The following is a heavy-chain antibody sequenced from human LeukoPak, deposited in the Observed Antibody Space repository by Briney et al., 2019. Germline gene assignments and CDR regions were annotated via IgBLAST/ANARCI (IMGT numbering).Heavy chain of an antibody. CDR1: VYTFTIYD. V-gene: IGHV1-8*01. J-gene: IGHJ4*02. Sequence: ASVKVSFTSSVYTFTIYDINWVRQAAGQGLEWMGWMNLNSGNTGYAQNFQGRLTMTRDTSISTAYMELSTLRSEDTAVYYCARVTGSIDYWGQGTLVTVSS. CDR3: ARVTGSIDY. CDR2: MNLNSGNT. D-gene: IGHD1-26*01.